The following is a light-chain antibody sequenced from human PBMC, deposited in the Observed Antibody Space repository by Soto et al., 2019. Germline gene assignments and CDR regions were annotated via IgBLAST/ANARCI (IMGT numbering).Light chain of an antibody. CDR2: EGT. V-gene: IGLV2-23*01. Sequence: ALTQPASVSGSPGQSITISCTGTNNDVGVYNFVSWYQQYPGKAPKLMIYEGTKRPSGVSTRFSGSKSDSAASLTISGLQAEDEADYYCYSFAGRSTWIWVFGGGTKVTVL. CDR3: YSFAGRSTWIWV. CDR1: NNDVGVYNF. J-gene: IGLJ3*02.